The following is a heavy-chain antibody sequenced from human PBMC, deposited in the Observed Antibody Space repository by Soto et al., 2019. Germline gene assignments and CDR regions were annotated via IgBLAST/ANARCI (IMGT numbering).Heavy chain of an antibody. CDR3: ARSGEHPFDY. CDR1: GYTFTNYV. V-gene: IGHV1-18*01. Sequence: QVQLIQSAGEVKKPGASVKVSCKASGYTFTNYVIHWIRQAPGQGLEWIAWISPLKGNTNYAQKVQGRVTVTTDTSTNTVYMHLSGLRSDDTALYFCARSGEHPFDYWGQGSLVTVSS. D-gene: IGHD5-12*01. CDR2: ISPLKGNT. J-gene: IGHJ4*02.